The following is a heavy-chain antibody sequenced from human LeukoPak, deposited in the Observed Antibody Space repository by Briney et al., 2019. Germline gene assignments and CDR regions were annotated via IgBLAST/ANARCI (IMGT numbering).Heavy chain of an antibody. CDR3: AREGDASGWSRAFDT. J-gene: IGHJ4*02. CDR1: GYAFTDYF. Sequence: ASVKVSCKASGYAFTDYFIHWVRQAPGQGLEWLGWLNPDSGGTHYAQKFQARVTMTRDTSISTAYMEVRSLRSDDTAVYSCAREGDASGWSRAFDTWGQGALVIVSS. CDR2: LNPDSGGT. D-gene: IGHD6-19*01. V-gene: IGHV1-2*02.